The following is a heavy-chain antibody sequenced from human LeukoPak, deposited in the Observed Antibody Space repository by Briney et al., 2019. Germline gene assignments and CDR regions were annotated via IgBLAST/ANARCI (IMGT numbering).Heavy chain of an antibody. CDR3: ASGYFIGLVHAFDI. J-gene: IGHJ3*02. Sequence: GGSLRLSCAASGFTVSSNYMSWVRQAPGKGLEWVSVIYSGGSTYYADSVKGRFTISRENSKNTLYLQMNSLRAEDTAVYYYASGYFIGLVHAFDIWGQGTMVTLSS. CDR2: IYSGGST. V-gene: IGHV3-53*01. D-gene: IGHD2-8*01. CDR1: GFTVSSNY.